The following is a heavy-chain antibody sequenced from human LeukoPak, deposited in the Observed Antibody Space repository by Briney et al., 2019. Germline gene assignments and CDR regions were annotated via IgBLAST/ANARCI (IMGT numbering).Heavy chain of an antibody. CDR2: IYYSGST. CDR3: ARGGYSYGYGGYFDY. V-gene: IGHV4-31*03. J-gene: IGHJ4*02. CDR1: GGSLSSGDYY. Sequence: SQTLSLTCTVSGGSLSSGDYYWSWIRQHPGKGLEWIGYIYYSGSTYYNPSLKSRVTISVDTSKNQFSLKLSSVTAADTAVYYCARGGYSYGYGGYFDYWGQGTLVTVSS. D-gene: IGHD5-18*01.